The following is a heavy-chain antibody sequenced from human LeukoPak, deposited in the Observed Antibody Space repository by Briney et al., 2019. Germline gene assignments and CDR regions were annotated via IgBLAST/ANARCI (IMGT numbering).Heavy chain of an antibody. D-gene: IGHD4-17*01. CDR1: GGSISSGGYY. CDR3: ARDWPTVTV. Sequence: SETLSLTCTVSGGSISSGGYYWIWIRQPPGKGREWIGYIYYSGSTYYNPSLKSRVTISVDTSKNQFSLKLSSVTAADTAVYYCARDWPTVTVWGQGTLVTVSS. CDR2: IYYSGST. J-gene: IGHJ4*02. V-gene: IGHV4-31*03.